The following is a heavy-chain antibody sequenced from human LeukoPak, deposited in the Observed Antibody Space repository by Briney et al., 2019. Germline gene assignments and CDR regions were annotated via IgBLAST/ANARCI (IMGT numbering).Heavy chain of an antibody. CDR1: GFTFSKYW. CDR3: ARAIGIWSGLSY. CDR2: IKQDGSEK. J-gene: IGHJ4*02. V-gene: IGHV3-7*01. Sequence: GGSLRLSCAASGFTFSKYWMSWVRQAPGKGLEWVANIKQDGSEKNFVDSVKGRFTISRDNAKNSLYLQMNSLRAEDTAVYYCARAIGIWSGLSYWGQGTLVTVSS. D-gene: IGHD3-3*01.